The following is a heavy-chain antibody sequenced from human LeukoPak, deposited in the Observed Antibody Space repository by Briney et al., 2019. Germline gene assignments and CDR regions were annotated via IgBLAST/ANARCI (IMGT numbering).Heavy chain of an antibody. Sequence: PSETLSLTCAVYGGSFSGYYWSWIRQPPGKGLEWIGEINHSGSTNYNPSLKSRVTISVDTSKNQLSLKLSSVTAADTAVYYCWVTTIHSDYYYGMDVWGQGTTVTVSS. CDR2: INHSGST. CDR1: GGSFSGYY. V-gene: IGHV4-34*01. CDR3: WVTTIHSDYYYGMDV. D-gene: IGHD4-17*01. J-gene: IGHJ6*02.